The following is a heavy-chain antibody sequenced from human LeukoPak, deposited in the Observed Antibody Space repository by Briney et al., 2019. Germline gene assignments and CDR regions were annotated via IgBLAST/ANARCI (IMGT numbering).Heavy chain of an antibody. D-gene: IGHD3-16*02. CDR1: GFTFSSYS. V-gene: IGHV3-48*01. CDR2: ISSSSSTI. CDR3: ARGDDYVWGSYRPGPFDY. Sequence: GGSLTLSCAASGFTFSSYSMNWVRQAPGKGMEWVSYISSSSSTIYYADSVKGRFTISRDNAKNSLYLQMNSLRAEDTAVYYCARGDDYVWGSYRPGPFDYWGQGTLVTVSS. J-gene: IGHJ4*02.